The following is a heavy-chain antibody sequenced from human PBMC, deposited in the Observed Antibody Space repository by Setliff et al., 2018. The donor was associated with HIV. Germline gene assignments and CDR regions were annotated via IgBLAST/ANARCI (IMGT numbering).Heavy chain of an antibody. CDR3: ARVGQQQLVLNDAFDI. CDR1: GGSLSGYY. V-gene: IGHV4-34*01. J-gene: IGHJ3*02. CDR2: INHRGRT. D-gene: IGHD6-13*01. Sequence: PSETLSLTCAVYGGSLSGYYWSWIRQAPGKGLEWIGEINHRGRTRYNPSLKSRVTISVETSKNQFSLRVNSVTAADTAFYYCARVGQQQLVLNDAFDIWGQGTMVTVSS.